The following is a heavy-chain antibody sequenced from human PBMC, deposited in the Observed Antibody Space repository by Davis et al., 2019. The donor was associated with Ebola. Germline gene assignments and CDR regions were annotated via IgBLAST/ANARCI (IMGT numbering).Heavy chain of an antibody. CDR3: ARTTKTNIEDSGLGYNSFDS. V-gene: IGHV4-34*01. CDR2: ISHHNGYT. D-gene: IGHD4-17*01. CDR1: GGSFSDYF. Sequence: SETLSLTCAVYGGSFSDYFWSWIRQPPEKGLAWIGEISHHNGYTNYNPSLSSRVAISVDSSKNQFSLKIHSVTAADTATYYCARTTKTNIEDSGLGYNSFDSWGQGVLVSVSS. J-gene: IGHJ5*01.